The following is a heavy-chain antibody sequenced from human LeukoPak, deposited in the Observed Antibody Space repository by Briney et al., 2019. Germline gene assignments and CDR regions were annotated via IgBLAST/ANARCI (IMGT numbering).Heavy chain of an antibody. V-gene: IGHV1-2*02. Sequence: ASVKVSCKASGYTFTGYYMHWVRQAPGQGLEWMGWINPNSGGTNYAQKFQGRVTMTRDTSISTAYMELSRLRSDDTVVYYCARELGTHIVATDYWGQGTLVTVSS. CDR2: INPNSGGT. J-gene: IGHJ4*02. CDR1: GYTFTGYY. D-gene: IGHD5-12*01. CDR3: ARELGTHIVATDY.